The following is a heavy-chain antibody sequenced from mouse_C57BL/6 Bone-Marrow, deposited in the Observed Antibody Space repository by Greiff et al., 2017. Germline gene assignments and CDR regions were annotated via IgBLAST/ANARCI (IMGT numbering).Heavy chain of an antibody. CDR3: ATGGGFAY. CDR2: ISNGGGST. V-gene: IGHV5-12*01. J-gene: IGHJ3*01. Sequence: EVMLVESGGGLVQPGGSLKLSCAASGFTFSDYYMYWVRQTPEKRLEWVAYISNGGGSTYYPDTVKGRFTISRDNAKNTLYLQMSRLKSEDTAMYYCATGGGFAYWGQGTLVTVSA. D-gene: IGHD1-1*02. CDR1: GFTFSDYY.